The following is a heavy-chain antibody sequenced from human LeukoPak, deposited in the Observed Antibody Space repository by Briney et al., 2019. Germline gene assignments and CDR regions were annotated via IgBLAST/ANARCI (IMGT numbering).Heavy chain of an antibody. Sequence: SETLSLTCAGSGYSISSGYYWGWVRQPPGKGLEWIGSIYHSGSTYYNPSLKSRVTTSVDTSKNQFSLKLSSVTAADTAVYYCARSTWIKYMDVWGKGTTVTVSS. CDR2: IYHSGST. CDR3: ARSTWIKYMDV. CDR1: GYSISSGYY. D-gene: IGHD5-12*01. J-gene: IGHJ6*03. V-gene: IGHV4-38-2*01.